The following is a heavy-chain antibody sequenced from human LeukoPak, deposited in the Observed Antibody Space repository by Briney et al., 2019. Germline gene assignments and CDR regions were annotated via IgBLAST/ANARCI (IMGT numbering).Heavy chain of an antibody. CDR1: GGSISSYY. V-gene: IGHV4-59*01. Sequence: SETLSLTCTVSGGSISSYYWSWIRQPPGKGLEWIGYIYYSGSTNYNPSLKSRVTISVDTSKNQFSLKLSSVTAADTAVYYCARGMDGDYYWGYYYYYYMDVWGKGTTVTISS. CDR2: IYYSGST. D-gene: IGHD4-17*01. CDR3: ARGMDGDYYWGYYYYYYMDV. J-gene: IGHJ6*03.